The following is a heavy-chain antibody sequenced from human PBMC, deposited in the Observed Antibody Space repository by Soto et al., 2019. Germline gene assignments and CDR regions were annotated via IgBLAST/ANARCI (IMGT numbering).Heavy chain of an antibody. V-gene: IGHV3-23*01. CDR2: IGGINGHT. D-gene: IGHD2-2*01. CDR1: GFTFSNHA. Sequence: EVELLESGGGVVQPGGSLRLSCEAFGFTFSNHAMNWVRQTPGKGLEWVSAIGGINGHTYYAESVKGRFTISRDNSKNTLYLQMSSLRAEDTAVYYCARDKCNITTCPPQRGALDCWGQGTLVTVSS. CDR3: ARDKCNITTCPPQRGALDC. J-gene: IGHJ4*02.